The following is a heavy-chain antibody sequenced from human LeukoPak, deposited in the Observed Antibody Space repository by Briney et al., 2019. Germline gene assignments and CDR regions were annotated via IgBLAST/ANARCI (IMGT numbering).Heavy chain of an antibody. CDR1: GGSINFYY. CDR3: ARGIADPYSFDS. Sequence: AETLSLTCTVSGGSINFYYWSWIRQPAGKGLEWIGRIYSTGSTNYSPSLTSRVTMSVDKYRNQFSLNLSSGTAADTAVYYCARGIADPYSFDSWGQGTLVTVSS. J-gene: IGHJ4*02. V-gene: IGHV4-4*07. CDR2: IYSTGST. D-gene: IGHD6-13*01.